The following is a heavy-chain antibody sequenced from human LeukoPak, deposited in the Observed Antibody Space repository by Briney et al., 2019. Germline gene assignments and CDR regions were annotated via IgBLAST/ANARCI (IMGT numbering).Heavy chain of an antibody. D-gene: IGHD5-18*01. CDR3: ARQFRYSYGDFDY. CDR1: GFTFSSYW. CDR2: INSDGSST. Sequence: PGGSLRLSCAASGFTFSSYWMSWVRQAPGKGLVWVSRINSDGSSTSYADSVKGRFTISRDNAKNTLYLQMNSLRAEDTAVYYCARQFRYSYGDFDYWGQGTLVTVSS. J-gene: IGHJ4*02. V-gene: IGHV3-74*01.